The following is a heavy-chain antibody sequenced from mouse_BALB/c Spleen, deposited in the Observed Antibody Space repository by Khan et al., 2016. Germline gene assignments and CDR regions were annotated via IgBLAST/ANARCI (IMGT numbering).Heavy chain of an antibody. V-gene: IGHV9-3*02. J-gene: IGHJ2*01. Sequence: QIQLVQSGPKLKKPGETVKISCKASGYTFTNYGMNWVKQAPGKGFKWMGWINTNTGEPTYAEEFKGRFAFSLETSASTAYLQINNLKNEDTATYFCARYGTTYYFDYWGQGTTLTVSS. CDR3: ARYGTTYYFDY. CDR1: GYTFTNYG. D-gene: IGHD2-1*01. CDR2: INTNTGEP.